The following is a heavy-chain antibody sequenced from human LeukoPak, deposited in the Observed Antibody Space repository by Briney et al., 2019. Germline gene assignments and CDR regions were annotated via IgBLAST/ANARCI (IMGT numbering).Heavy chain of an antibody. V-gene: IGHV3-11*05. Sequence: PGGSLRLSCAASGFTFSDSYMSWIRQAAGKGLEWISYISSTSSHTSYADSVKGRFTISRDNAKRSLYLQMNSLRAEDTAVYYCARGSARWFDPWGQGTLVTVSS. CDR2: ISSTSSHT. CDR3: ARGSARWFDP. J-gene: IGHJ5*02. CDR1: GFTFSDSY.